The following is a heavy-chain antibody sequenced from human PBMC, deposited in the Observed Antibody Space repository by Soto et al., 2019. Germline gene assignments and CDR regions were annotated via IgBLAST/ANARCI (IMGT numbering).Heavy chain of an antibody. CDR3: ASPYRSGWRYGFDV. J-gene: IGHJ6*02. CDR1: GITFRSYT. CDR2: ISNLSDDI. V-gene: IGHV3-21*06. D-gene: IGHD6-19*01. Sequence: VQLVESGGGPVKPGGSRRLSCVVSGITFRSYTMHWVRQAPGKGLVWVPSISNLSDDIRYADSVKGRFTISRDNAKNSVYLLIDSLRVEDTAVYYCASPYRSGWRYGFDVWGQGTTVTVS.